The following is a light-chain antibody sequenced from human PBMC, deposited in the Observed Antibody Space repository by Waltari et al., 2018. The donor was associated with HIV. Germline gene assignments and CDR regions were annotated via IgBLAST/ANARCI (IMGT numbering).Light chain of an antibody. V-gene: IGLV2-14*01. CDR1: RSALRNYNS. CDR2: EVS. J-gene: IGLJ3*02. Sequence: QSALTQPASVSGSPGQSITISCPGTRSALRNYNSFSWYQHHPGKAPKVIIYEVSNRPSGVSSRFSGSISGNTASLTISGLQAEDEGDYFCTSYISSSSPEFGGGTKVTVL. CDR3: TSYISSSSPE.